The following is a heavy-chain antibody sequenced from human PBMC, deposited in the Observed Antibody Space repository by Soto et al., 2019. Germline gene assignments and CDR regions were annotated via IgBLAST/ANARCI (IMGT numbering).Heavy chain of an antibody. D-gene: IGHD6-19*01. CDR1: GFTFSSYA. V-gene: IGHV3-30-3*01. CDR2: ISYDGSNK. J-gene: IGHJ4*02. Sequence: PGGSLRLSCAASGFTFSSYAMHWVRQAPGKGLEWVAVISYDGSNKYYADSVKGRFTISRDNSKNTLYLQMNSLRAEDTAVYYCATLPVRAVAGTRVDYWGQGT. CDR3: ATLPVRAVAGTRVDY.